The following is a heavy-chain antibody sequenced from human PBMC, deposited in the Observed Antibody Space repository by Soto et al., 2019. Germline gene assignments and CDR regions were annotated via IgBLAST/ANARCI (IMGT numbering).Heavy chain of an antibody. J-gene: IGHJ4*02. Sequence: PSETLSLTCTVSGGSISSYYWSWIRQPPGKGLEWIGYIYHSGSTYYNPSLKSRVTISVDTSKNQFFLKLRSVTAADTAVYYCARHHRYTNGYYFDYWGQGALVTVSS. CDR2: IYHSGST. V-gene: IGHV4-59*08. CDR3: ARHHRYTNGYYFDY. CDR1: GGSISSYY. D-gene: IGHD2-8*01.